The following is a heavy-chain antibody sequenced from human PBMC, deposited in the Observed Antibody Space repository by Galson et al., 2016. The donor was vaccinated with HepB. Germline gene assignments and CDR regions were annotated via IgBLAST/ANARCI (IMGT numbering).Heavy chain of an antibody. CDR1: GGSISGYY. CDR3: ARVLLDGMDV. D-gene: IGHD2-15*01. J-gene: IGHJ6*02. Sequence: SETLSLTCTVSGGSISGYYWSWIRQPPGKGLEWIGEIYHSGRTNYNPSLKSRVTISVDKSKNQFSLKLRSVTAADTAVYYCARVLLDGMDVWGHGTTVTVSS. V-gene: IGHV4-59*12. CDR2: IYHSGRT.